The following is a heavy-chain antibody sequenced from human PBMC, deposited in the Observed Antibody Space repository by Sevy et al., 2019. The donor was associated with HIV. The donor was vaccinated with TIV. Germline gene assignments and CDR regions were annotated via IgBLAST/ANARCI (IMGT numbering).Heavy chain of an antibody. J-gene: IGHJ5*02. V-gene: IGHV1-18*01. D-gene: IGHD3-22*01. CDR1: GYTFIMYG. CDR3: VRASHAYYYDSNHWFDP. CDR2: SSAYSGNT. Sequence: ASVKVSCKASGYTFIMYGISWVLQAPGQGLEWMGWSSAYSGNTNYAQKFQGRVTMSTDTSTSTAYMELRSLRSDDTAVYYCVRASHAYYYDSNHWFDPWGQGTLVTVSS.